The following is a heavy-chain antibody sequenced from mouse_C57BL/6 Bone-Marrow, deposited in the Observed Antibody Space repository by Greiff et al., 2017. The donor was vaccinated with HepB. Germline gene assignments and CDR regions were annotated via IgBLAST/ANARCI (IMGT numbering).Heavy chain of an antibody. CDR3: ARGDLLLVYFDY. CDR1: GYTFTSYW. Sequence: QVQLQQSGAELVKPGASVKLSCKASGYTFTSYWMHWVKQRPGRGLEWIGRIDPTNGGTKYNEKFKSKATLTVDKASSTAYMQLSSLTSEDSAVYDCARGDLLLVYFDYWGQGTTLTVSS. D-gene: IGHD1-1*01. J-gene: IGHJ2*01. CDR2: IDPTNGGT. V-gene: IGHV1-72*01.